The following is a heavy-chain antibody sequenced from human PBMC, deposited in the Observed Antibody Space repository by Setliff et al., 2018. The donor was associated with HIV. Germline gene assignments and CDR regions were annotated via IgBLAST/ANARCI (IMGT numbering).Heavy chain of an antibody. D-gene: IGHD6-19*01. Sequence: SETLSLTCAVYGGAFNDFYWGWIRQPPGKGLEWIGEIDHSGSTNNNPSLKSRLTISVDTSKKQFSLRLTSLTAADTALYFCARFSSTGWRRAFDVWGQGTKVTVSS. CDR3: ARFSSTGWRRAFDV. V-gene: IGHV4-34*01. CDR1: GGAFNDFY. CDR2: IDHSGST. J-gene: IGHJ3*01.